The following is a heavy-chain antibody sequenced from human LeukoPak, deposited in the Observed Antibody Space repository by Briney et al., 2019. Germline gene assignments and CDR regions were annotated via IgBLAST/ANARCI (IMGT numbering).Heavy chain of an antibody. V-gene: IGHV3-30*04. CDR3: AKEVVGATPGALNY. CDR2: ISYDGSNK. CDR1: GFTFSSYA. Sequence: PGRSLRLSCAASGFTFSSYAMHWVRQAPGTGLEWVAIISYDGSNKYYPDSVKGRFTISRDNPKNTLYLQMNSLRAEDTAVYYCAKEVVGATPGALNYWGQGTLVTVSS. J-gene: IGHJ4*02. D-gene: IGHD1-26*01.